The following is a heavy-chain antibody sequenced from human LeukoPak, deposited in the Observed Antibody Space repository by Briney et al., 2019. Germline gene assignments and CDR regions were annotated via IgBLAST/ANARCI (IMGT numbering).Heavy chain of an antibody. D-gene: IGHD3-10*01. Sequence: TGGPLRLSCAASGFSFDNYAMSWVRQAPGKGLEWISAITYSGDDSYHADSAKGRFTISRDNSKNTLNLQMNSLRVEDSAVYYCAKGSRGSRPYYFDFWGQGTLVTVSS. CDR3: AKGSRGSRPYYFDF. CDR2: ITYSGDDS. CDR1: GFSFDNYA. J-gene: IGHJ4*02. V-gene: IGHV3-23*01.